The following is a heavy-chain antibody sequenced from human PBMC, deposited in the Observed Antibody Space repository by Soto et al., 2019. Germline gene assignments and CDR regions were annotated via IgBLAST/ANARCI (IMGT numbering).Heavy chain of an antibody. CDR3: ARHSSGRLHPFDY. D-gene: IGHD6-19*01. Sequence: GESLKISCTASGYNFDTYWIGWVRQMPGKGLEWMGIIYPGDSDTRYSPSFQGQVTISADKSISTAYLQWSSLKASDTAMYYCARHSSGRLHPFDYWGQGTLVTVSS. CDR2: IYPGDSDT. CDR1: GYNFDTYW. J-gene: IGHJ4*02. V-gene: IGHV5-51*01.